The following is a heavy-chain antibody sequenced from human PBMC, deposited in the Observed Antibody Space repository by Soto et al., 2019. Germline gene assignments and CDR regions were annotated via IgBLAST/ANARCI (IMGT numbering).Heavy chain of an antibody. CDR2: INHSGGT. CDR1: GGSLSGYF. CDR3: AKTGASTSLSFFDN. V-gene: IGHV4-34*01. D-gene: IGHD3-16*01. Sequence: PSETLSLTCTVSGGSLSGYFWSWLRQPPGKGLEWIGEINHSGGTNYNPSLKSRVATSVDTSKNQFSLKVSSVTAADTAVYYCAKTGASTSLSFFDNWGQGTLVTVSS. J-gene: IGHJ4*02.